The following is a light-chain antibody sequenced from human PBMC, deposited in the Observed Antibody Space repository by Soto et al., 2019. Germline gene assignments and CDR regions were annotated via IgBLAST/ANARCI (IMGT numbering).Light chain of an antibody. CDR3: CSFSTGGSLV. Sequence: QSVLTQPASVSGSPGQSITISCTGTSSDVGGYWYVSWYQQHPGKAPKLIIADVSYRPSGISDRFSGSKSGNSASLTISGLQPEDEADYYCCSFSTGGSLVFGTGTKVTVL. CDR1: SSDVGGYWY. J-gene: IGLJ1*01. CDR2: DVS. V-gene: IGLV2-14*03.